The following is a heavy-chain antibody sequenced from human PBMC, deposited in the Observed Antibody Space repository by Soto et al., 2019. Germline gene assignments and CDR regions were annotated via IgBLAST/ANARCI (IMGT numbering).Heavy chain of an antibody. CDR1: GFTFSSYA. Sequence: GGSLRLSCAASGFTFSSYAMSWVRQAPGKGLEWVSSISGSGGSTNYADYLKGRFTSSRDNSKKTLYLQMNSLRAEDTAVYYCAKEGYYDSSGDYSDAFDIWGQGTMVT. CDR2: ISGSGGST. V-gene: IGHV3-23*01. D-gene: IGHD3-22*01. J-gene: IGHJ3*02. CDR3: AKEGYYDSSGDYSDAFDI.